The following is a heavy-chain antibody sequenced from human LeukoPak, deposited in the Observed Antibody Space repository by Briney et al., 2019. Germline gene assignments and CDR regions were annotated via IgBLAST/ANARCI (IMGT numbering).Heavy chain of an antibody. CDR3: AKAGGSGSYYDDAFDI. CDR2: ISGSGGST. Sequence: PGGSLRLSCAASGFTFSSYAMSWVRQAPGKGLEWVSAISGSGGSTYYADSVKGRFTISRDNSKNTLYLQMNSLRAEDTAVYYCAKAGGSGSYYDDAFDIWGQGTMVTVSS. D-gene: IGHD3-10*01. J-gene: IGHJ3*02. V-gene: IGHV3-23*01. CDR1: GFTFSSYA.